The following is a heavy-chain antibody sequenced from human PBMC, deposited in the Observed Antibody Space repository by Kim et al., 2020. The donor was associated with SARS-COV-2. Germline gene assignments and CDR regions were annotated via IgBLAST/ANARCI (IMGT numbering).Heavy chain of an antibody. V-gene: IGHV3-33*01. CDR3: ARSGSGAAFDY. D-gene: IGHD3-10*01. Sequence: GGSLRLSCAVSGFTFSTYGMHWVRQAPGKGLEWVSVIWYDGSNKYNGDSVKVRFTISRDNSKNTLYLQMNSLRTEDTAIYYCARSGSGAAFDYWGQGTLVTVSS. CDR1: GFTFSTYG. CDR2: IWYDGSNK. J-gene: IGHJ4*02.